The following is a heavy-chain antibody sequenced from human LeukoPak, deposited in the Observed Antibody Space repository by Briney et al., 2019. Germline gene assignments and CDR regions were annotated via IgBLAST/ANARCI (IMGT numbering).Heavy chain of an antibody. D-gene: IGHD5-12*01. Sequence: ASVKASCKASGYTFTGYYMHWVRQAPGQGLEWMGRINPNSGGTNYAQKFQGRVTMTRDTSISTAYMELSRLRSDDTAVYYCARGDIVATPNLFFDYWGQGTLVTVSS. V-gene: IGHV1-2*06. CDR3: ARGDIVATPNLFFDY. CDR2: INPNSGGT. J-gene: IGHJ4*02. CDR1: GYTFTGYY.